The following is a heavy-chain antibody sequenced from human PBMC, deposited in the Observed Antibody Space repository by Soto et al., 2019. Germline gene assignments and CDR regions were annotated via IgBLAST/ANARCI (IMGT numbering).Heavy chain of an antibody. Sequence: GGSLRLSCAASGFTFSSYAMSWVRQAPGKGLEWVSAISGSGGSTYYADSVKGRFTISRDNSKNTLYLQMNSLRAEDTAVYYCAKIGTEVFGYARYYYYYGMDVWGQGTTVTVSS. CDR2: ISGSGGST. CDR3: AKIGTEVFGYARYYYYYGMDV. CDR1: GFTFSSYA. J-gene: IGHJ6*02. D-gene: IGHD2-8*01. V-gene: IGHV3-23*01.